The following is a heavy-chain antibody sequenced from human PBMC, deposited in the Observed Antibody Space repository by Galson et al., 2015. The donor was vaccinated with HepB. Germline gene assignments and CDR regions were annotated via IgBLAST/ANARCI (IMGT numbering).Heavy chain of an antibody. Sequence: SLRLSCAASGFTFSGYAMSWVRQAPGKGLEWVSAISGSGGSTYYADSVKGRFTISRDNSKNTLYLQMNSLRAEDTAVYYCWGDSSGYSRSYWYFDLWGRGTLVTVSS. CDR1: GFTFSGYA. J-gene: IGHJ2*01. CDR3: WGDSSGYSRSYWYFDL. CDR2: ISGSGGST. V-gene: IGHV3-23*01. D-gene: IGHD3-22*01.